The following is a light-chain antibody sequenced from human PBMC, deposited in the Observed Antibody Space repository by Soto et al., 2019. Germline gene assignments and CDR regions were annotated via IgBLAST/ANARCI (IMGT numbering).Light chain of an antibody. CDR2: DVS. Sequence: IQVAQSPSSLSASVGDRVTITCRASQDIRGALAWYQQKPGKAPRLLIFDVSTLETGVPSRFSGGGSGTDFTLTISSLQPEDFGTYYCQQFNSYPITFGHGTRLEIK. V-gene: IGKV1-13*02. J-gene: IGKJ5*01. CDR3: QQFNSYPIT. CDR1: QDIRGA.